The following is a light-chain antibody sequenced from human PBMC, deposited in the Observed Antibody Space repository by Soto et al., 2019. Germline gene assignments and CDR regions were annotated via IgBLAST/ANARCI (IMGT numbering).Light chain of an antibody. CDR3: QQSGSLPKT. Sequence: EIVLTQSPGTLSLSPGERATLSCRASQSVTSNYLAWYQQKPGQAPRLLIYDASSRATGIPDRSSGSGSGTDFTVTISRLEPEEFAVYYCQQSGSLPKTVGQGTKLEIK. CDR2: DAS. J-gene: IGKJ2*01. CDR1: QSVTSNY. V-gene: IGKV3-20*01.